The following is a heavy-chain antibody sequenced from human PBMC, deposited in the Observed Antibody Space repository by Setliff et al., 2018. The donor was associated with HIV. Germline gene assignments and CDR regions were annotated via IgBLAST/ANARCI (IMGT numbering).Heavy chain of an antibody. CDR2: LYSGGTT. CDR3: ARDRDRKDTTYVRFDY. J-gene: IGHJ4*01. CDR1: GVSVNDYY. D-gene: IGHD4-17*01. V-gene: IGHV4-4*07. Sequence: LSLTCSVSGVSVNDYYWSWIRQPAGKGLEWIGRLYSGGTTNYNPSLKSRLTMSVDTSNNKFSLKLNSVTAADTAVYYCARDRDRKDTTYVRFDYWGHGILVTVSS.